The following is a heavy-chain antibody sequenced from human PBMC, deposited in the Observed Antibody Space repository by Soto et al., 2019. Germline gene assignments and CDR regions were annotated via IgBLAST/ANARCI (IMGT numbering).Heavy chain of an antibody. J-gene: IGHJ5*01. D-gene: IGHD3-22*01. CDR3: AKTPHYDSSGYYSWFDS. V-gene: IGHV1-69*02. CDR1: GGSFSSYI. CDR2: IIPVLGVE. Sequence: ASVKVSCKASGGSFSSYIVSWVRQAPGQGLEWMGRIIPVLGVEYYAQKFQGRVTITADKSTSTAYMELSSLRSEDTAVYYCAKTPHYDSSGYYSWFDSWGQGTLVTVSS.